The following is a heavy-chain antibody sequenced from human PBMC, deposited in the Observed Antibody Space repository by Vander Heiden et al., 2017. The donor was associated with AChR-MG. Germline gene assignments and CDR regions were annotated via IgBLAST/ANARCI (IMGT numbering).Heavy chain of an antibody. D-gene: IGHD2-2*02. J-gene: IGHJ6*02. CDR2: ISGSGGST. CDR1: GFTFSSYA. Sequence: EVQLLESGGGLVQPGGSLRLSCAASGFTFSSYAMSWVRQAPGKGLEWVSAISGSGGSTYYADSVKGRFTISRDNSKNTLYLQMNSLRAEETAVYYCATSLLQYCSSTSCYTHLVYYYGMDVWGQGTTVTVSS. V-gene: IGHV3-23*01. CDR3: ATSLLQYCSSTSCYTHLVYYYGMDV.